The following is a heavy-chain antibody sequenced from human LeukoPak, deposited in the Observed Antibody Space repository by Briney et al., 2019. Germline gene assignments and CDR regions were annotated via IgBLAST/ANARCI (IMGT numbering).Heavy chain of an antibody. CDR1: GGSFSGYY. CDR3: ARSLNPLPGTYYFDY. J-gene: IGHJ4*02. Sequence: SETLSLTCAVYGGSFSGYYLSWIRQPPGKGLEWIGGINHSGSTNYNSSLQSRVTMSVDTSKNQFSLKLTSVTAADTAVYYCARSLNPLPGTYYFDYWGQGTLVTVSS. D-gene: IGHD2-15*01. V-gene: IGHV4-34*01. CDR2: INHSGST.